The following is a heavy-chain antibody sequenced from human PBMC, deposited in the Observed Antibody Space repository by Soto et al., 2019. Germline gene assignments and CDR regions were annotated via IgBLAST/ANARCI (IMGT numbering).Heavy chain of an antibody. D-gene: IGHD6-19*01. CDR3: AKDISVAGCFDS. V-gene: IGHV3-48*01. J-gene: IGHJ4*02. CDR1: GFTFSSFS. CDR2: ISSTTSGT. Sequence: EVQLVESGGGLVQPGGSLRLSCAASGFTFSSFSMNWVRQAPGKGLEWVSSISSTTSGTYYAESMKGRFTISRDNARNSLYLQMNSLRAEDTAVYYCAKDISVAGCFDSWGQGTLVTVSS.